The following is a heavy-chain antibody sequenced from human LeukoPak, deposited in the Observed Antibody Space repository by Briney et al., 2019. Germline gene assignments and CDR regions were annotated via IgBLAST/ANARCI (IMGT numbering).Heavy chain of an antibody. CDR2: INHSGST. Sequence: PSETLSLTCAVYGESFSAYYWSWIRQPPGKGLEWIGEINHSGSTNYNPSLKSRFTISIDTSENQFSLKLSFVTAADTAVYYCARSSSGPDYWGQGTLVTVSS. D-gene: IGHD3-22*01. V-gene: IGHV4-34*01. CDR1: GESFSAYY. J-gene: IGHJ4*02. CDR3: ARSSSGPDY.